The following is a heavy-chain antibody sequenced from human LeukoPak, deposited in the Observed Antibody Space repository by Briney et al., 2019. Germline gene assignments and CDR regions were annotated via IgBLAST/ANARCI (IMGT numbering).Heavy chain of an antibody. Sequence: GESLKISCKGCGYSFTSYWIGWVRQMPGKGLEWMGIIYPGDSDTRYSPSFQGQVTISADKSISTAYLQWSSLKASDTAMYYCAIFDFLFGEIDNWFDPWGQGTQVTVSS. CDR1: GYSFTSYW. CDR2: IYPGDSDT. D-gene: IGHD3-16*01. J-gene: IGHJ5*02. V-gene: IGHV5-51*01. CDR3: AIFDFLFGEIDNWFDP.